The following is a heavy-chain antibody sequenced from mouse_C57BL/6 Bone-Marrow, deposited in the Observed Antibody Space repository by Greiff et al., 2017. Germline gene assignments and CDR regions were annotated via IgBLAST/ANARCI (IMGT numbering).Heavy chain of an antibody. CDR1: GYTFTDYY. Sequence: EVQLQQSGPELVKPGASVKISCKASGYTFTDYYMNWVKQSHGKSLEWIGDINPNNGGTSYNQKFKGKATLTVDKSSSTAYMELRSLTSEDSAVYYCASSLSFLLLLYPYYAMDYWGQGTSVTVSS. V-gene: IGHV1-26*01. J-gene: IGHJ4*01. D-gene: IGHD1-1*01. CDR3: ASSLSFLLLLYPYYAMDY. CDR2: INPNNGGT.